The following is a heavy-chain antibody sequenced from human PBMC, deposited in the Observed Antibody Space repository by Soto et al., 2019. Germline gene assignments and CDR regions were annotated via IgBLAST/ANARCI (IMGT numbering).Heavy chain of an antibody. CDR2: ISAHNGNT. V-gene: IGHV1-18*01. CDR1: GYAFTTYG. CDR3: ARGRYGDY. Sequence: QVHRVQSGAEVKKPGASVKVSYKGSGYAFTTYGMTWVRQAPGQGREWMGWISAHNGNTNYAQKRQGRVTVTRDTPTSTAYMELRSLRSDDTAVYYCARGRYGDYWGQGALVTVSS. D-gene: IGHD1-1*01. J-gene: IGHJ4*02.